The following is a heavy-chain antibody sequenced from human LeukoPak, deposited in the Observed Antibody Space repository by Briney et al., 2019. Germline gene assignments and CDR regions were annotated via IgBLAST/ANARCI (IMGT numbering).Heavy chain of an antibody. CDR3: ARGTTMVRGVIYYFDY. CDR1: GFTLGGHD. CDR2: VSAGHHA. J-gene: IGHJ4*02. V-gene: IGHV3-13*01. Sequence: GGSLRLSCTASGFTLGGHDMHWVRQTTGDGLEWVAAVSAGHHAFYAGSVKGRFTVSRDNAKNSLYLQMNSLRAEDTAVYYCARGTTMVRGVIYYFDYWGQGTLVTVSS. D-gene: IGHD3-10*01.